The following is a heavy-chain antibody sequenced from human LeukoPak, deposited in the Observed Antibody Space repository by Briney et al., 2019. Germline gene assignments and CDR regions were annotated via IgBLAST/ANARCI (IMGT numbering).Heavy chain of an antibody. D-gene: IGHD2-15*01. CDR3: ARSCSGGSCYLKYWFDP. V-gene: IGHV4-61*02. CDR2: IYTSGST. CDR1: GGSISSGSYY. J-gene: IGHJ5*02. Sequence: SETLSLTCTVSGGSISSGSYYWSWIRQPAGKGLEWIGRIYTSGSTNYNPSLKSRVTISVDTSKNQFSLKLSSVTAADTAVYYCARSCSGGSCYLKYWFDPWGQGTLVTVSS.